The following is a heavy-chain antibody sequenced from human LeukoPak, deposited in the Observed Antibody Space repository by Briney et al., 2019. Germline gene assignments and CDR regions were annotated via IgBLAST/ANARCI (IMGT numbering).Heavy chain of an antibody. J-gene: IGHJ5*02. CDR1: GGTFSSYA. CDR3: ASDYCSGGSCRDYNWFDP. D-gene: IGHD2-15*01. Sequence: SVKVSCKASGGTFSSYAISWVRQAPGQGLEWMGRIIPILGIANYAQKFQGRVTITADKSTSTAYMELSSLRSEDTAVYYCASDYCSGGSCRDYNWFDPWGQGTLVTVSS. V-gene: IGHV1-69*04. CDR2: IIPILGIA.